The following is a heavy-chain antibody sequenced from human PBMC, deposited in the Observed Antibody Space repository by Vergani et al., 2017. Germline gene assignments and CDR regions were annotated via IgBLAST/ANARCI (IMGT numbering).Heavy chain of an antibody. D-gene: IGHD4-17*01. CDR3: NAVTTSSQLRDY. CDR2: IIPIFGTA. CDR1: GGTFSSYA. V-gene: IGHV1-69*01. J-gene: IGHJ4*02. Sequence: QVQLVQSGAEVKKPGSSVKVSCKASGGTFSSYAISWVRQAPGQGLEWMGGIIPIFGTANYAQKFKGRVTITAAESTSTAYMELSSLRSEDTAVYYCNAVTTSSQLRDYWGQGTLVTVSS.